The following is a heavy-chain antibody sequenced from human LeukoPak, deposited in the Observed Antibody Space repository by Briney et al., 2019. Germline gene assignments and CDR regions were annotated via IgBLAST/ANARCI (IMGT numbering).Heavy chain of an antibody. J-gene: IGHJ4*01. CDR3: AKISSSAESNFDY. Sequence: PGGSLRLSCAASGFTFSTYAMHWVRQAPGKGLEWVAFIWPDGSKKYYADSVKGRFAISRENSKNTVYLQMNDLRPEDTALYFCAKISSSAESNFDYWGHGTLLTVSS. D-gene: IGHD6-25*01. CDR1: GFTFSTYA. CDR2: IWPDGSKK. V-gene: IGHV3-30*02.